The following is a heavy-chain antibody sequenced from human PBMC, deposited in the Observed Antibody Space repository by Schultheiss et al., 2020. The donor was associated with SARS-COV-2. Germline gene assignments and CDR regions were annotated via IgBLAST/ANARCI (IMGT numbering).Heavy chain of an antibody. CDR3: ARDSVIAAAGNHFDY. J-gene: IGHJ4*02. CDR2: IYSGGST. CDR1: GFTVSSNY. D-gene: IGHD6-13*01. V-gene: IGHV3-53*01. Sequence: GESLKISCAASGFTVSSNYMSWVRQAPGKGLEWVSVIYSGGSTYYADSVKGRFTISRHNSKNTLYLQMNSLRAEDTAVYYCARDSVIAAAGNHFDYWGQGTLVTVSS.